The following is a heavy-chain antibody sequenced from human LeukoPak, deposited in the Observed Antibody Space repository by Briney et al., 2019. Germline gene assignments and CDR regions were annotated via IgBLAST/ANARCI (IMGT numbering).Heavy chain of an antibody. Sequence: PGGSLRLSCAASGFTFISYAMSWVRQALGKGLEWVSSIDPSSTYIYYADSVKGRFTISRDNAQNSLYLQMNSLRAEDTAVYYCTRGSYGDYEYWGQGTLVTVSS. V-gene: IGHV3-21*01. CDR3: TRGSYGDYEY. J-gene: IGHJ4*02. D-gene: IGHD4-17*01. CDR2: IDPSSTYI. CDR1: GFTFISYA.